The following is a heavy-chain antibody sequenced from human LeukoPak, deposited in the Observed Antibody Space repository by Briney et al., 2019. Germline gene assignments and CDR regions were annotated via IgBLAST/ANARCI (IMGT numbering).Heavy chain of an antibody. J-gene: IGHJ4*02. CDR1: GFTFDDYA. Sequence: GGSLRLSCAASGFTFDDYAMHWVRQAPGKGLEWVSLISWDGGIIYYADSVKGRFTISRDNAKNSLYLQMNSLRPEDTAMYYCARWITSQNIVFDYWGQGNLVIVSS. D-gene: IGHD5-24*01. CDR2: ISWDGGII. V-gene: IGHV3-43D*03. CDR3: ARWITSQNIVFDY.